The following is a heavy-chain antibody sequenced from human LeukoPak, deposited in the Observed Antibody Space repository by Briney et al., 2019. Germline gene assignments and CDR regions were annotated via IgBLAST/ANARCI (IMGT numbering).Heavy chain of an antibody. CDR1: GGSFTSYY. CDR3: ARVFGGNSLDY. CDR2: IHKSGTT. Sequence: PSETLSLTCTVSGGSFTSYYWNLIRQPAGKGLEWIGRIHKSGTTYYSPSLKSRVTMSIDTSKNQFSLQLSAVSAADTAIYYCARVFGGNSLDYWGQGTLVAVSS. V-gene: IGHV4-4*07. J-gene: IGHJ4*02. D-gene: IGHD1-26*01.